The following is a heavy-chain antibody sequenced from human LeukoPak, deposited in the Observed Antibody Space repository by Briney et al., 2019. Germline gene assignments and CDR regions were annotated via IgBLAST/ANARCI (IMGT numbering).Heavy chain of an antibody. CDR3: ARVGIEAAAGTGWFDP. CDR2: IIPIFGTA. V-gene: IGHV1-69*13. CDR1: GGTFSSYA. D-gene: IGHD6-13*01. J-gene: IGHJ5*02. Sequence: SVKVSCKASGGTFSSYAISWVRQAPRQGLEWMGGIIPIFGTANYAQKFQGRVTITADESTSTAYMELSSLRSEDTAVYYCARVGIEAAAGTGWFDPWGQGTLVTVSS.